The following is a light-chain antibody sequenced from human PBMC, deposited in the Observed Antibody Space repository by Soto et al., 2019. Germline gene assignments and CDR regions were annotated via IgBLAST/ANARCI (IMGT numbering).Light chain of an antibody. CDR2: VNR. CDR3: QSYYSSLRMV. J-gene: IGLJ2*01. CDR1: NSNIGAGSD. Sequence: QSVLTQPPSVSGAPGQRVTIYCTGSNSNIGAGSDVHWYQQLPGTAPKLLIYVNRNRPSGVPDRFSGSKSGTSASLAITGLQAEAEADYYFQSYYSSLRMVFGGGTKLTVL. V-gene: IGLV1-40*01.